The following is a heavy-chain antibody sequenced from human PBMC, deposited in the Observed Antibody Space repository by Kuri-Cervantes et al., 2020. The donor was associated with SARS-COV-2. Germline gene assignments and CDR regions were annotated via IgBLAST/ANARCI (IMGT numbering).Heavy chain of an antibody. V-gene: IGHV3-21*01. CDR2: ISSSSSYI. J-gene: IGHJ4*02. CDR1: GFTFSSYA. CDR3: ARDFLLLAAQDY. Sequence: LSLTCAASGFTFSSYAMSWVRQAPRKGLEWVSFISSSSSYIYYADSVKGRFTISRDNAKNSLYLQMNSLRAEDTAVYYCARDFLLLAAQDYWGQGTLVTVSS. D-gene: IGHD6-13*01.